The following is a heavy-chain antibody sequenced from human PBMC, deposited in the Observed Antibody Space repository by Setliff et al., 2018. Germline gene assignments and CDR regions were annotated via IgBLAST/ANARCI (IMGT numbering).Heavy chain of an antibody. D-gene: IGHD5-18*01. Sequence: GESLKISCAASGFTFSDYYMNWIRQAPGKGLEWLSYISRGGSTIYYADSVKGRFIISRDNAKNSLYLQMNSLRAEDTAVYYCARVSRSYGLPLDYWGQGTLVTVSS. CDR2: ISRGGSTI. CDR3: ARVSRSYGLPLDY. V-gene: IGHV3-11*04. J-gene: IGHJ4*02. CDR1: GFTFSDYY.